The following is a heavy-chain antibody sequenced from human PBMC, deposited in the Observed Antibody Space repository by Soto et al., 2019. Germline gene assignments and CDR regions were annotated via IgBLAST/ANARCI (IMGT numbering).Heavy chain of an antibody. J-gene: IGHJ6*02. Sequence: QVQLVQSGAEVKKPGSSVKVSCKASGGTFSNFAIAWVRQAPGQGLEWLGGISPLLATADYSQNFQGRLTITADESTTTVYMVLNSLRPGDTAVYYWARVQGFLEGPNYFPCRMDAWGQGTTVIVS. V-gene: IGHV1-69*01. CDR3: ARVQGFLEGPNYFPCRMDA. CDR1: GGTFSNFA. D-gene: IGHD2-15*01. CDR2: ISPLLATA.